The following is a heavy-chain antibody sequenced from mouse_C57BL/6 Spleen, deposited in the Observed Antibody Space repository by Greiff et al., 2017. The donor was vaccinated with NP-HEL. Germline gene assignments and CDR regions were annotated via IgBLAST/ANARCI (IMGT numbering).Heavy chain of an antibody. D-gene: IGHD1-1*01. J-gene: IGHJ2*01. V-gene: IGHV1-80*01. CDR2: IYPGDGVT. CDR3: ARGNYEAY. Sequence: VKLMESGAELVKPGASVKISCKASGYAFSSYWMNWVKQRPGKGLEWIGQIYPGDGVTNYNGKFKGKATLTADKSSSTAYMQLSSLTSEDSAVYFCARGNYEAYWGQGTTLTVSS. CDR1: GYAFSSYW.